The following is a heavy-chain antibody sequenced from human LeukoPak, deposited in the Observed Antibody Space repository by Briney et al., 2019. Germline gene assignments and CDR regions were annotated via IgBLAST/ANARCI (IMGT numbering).Heavy chain of an antibody. V-gene: IGHV3-48*04. D-gene: IGHD2-2*01. CDR3: ARDPTSSVADY. CDR1: GFTFSSYS. Sequence: GGSLRLSCAASGFTFSSYSMNWVRQAPGKGLEWVSYISSSSSTIYYADSVKGRFTISRDNAKNSLYLQMNSLRAEDTAVYYCARDPTSSVADYWGQGTPVTVSS. CDR2: ISSSSSTI. J-gene: IGHJ4*02.